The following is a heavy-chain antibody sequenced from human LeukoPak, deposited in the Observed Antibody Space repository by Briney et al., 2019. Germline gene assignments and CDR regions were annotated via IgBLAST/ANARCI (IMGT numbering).Heavy chain of an antibody. Sequence: GGSLRLSCAASGFTVSSNYMSWVRQAPGKGLEWVSVIYSGGSTYYADSVKGRFTISRDNSKNTLYLQMNSLRAEDTAVYYCARDPAEDDYYYYGMDVWGQGTTVTVSS. J-gene: IGHJ6*02. V-gene: IGHV3-66*01. CDR1: GFTVSSNY. CDR3: ARDPAEDDYYYYGMDV. CDR2: IYSGGST.